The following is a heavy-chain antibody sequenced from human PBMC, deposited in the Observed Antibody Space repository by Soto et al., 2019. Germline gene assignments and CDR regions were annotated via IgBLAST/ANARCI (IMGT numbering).Heavy chain of an antibody. CDR1: GFTFSSYG. CDR3: ARDLDIVVVEAASYYYYYGMDV. J-gene: IGHJ6*02. Sequence: PGGSLRLSCAASGFTFSSYGMHWVRQAPGKGLEWVAVIWYDGSNKYYADSVKGRFTISRDNSKNTLYLQMNSLRAEDTAVYYCARDLDIVVVEAASYYYYYGMDVWGQGTTVTVSS. V-gene: IGHV3-33*01. D-gene: IGHD2-15*01. CDR2: IWYDGSNK.